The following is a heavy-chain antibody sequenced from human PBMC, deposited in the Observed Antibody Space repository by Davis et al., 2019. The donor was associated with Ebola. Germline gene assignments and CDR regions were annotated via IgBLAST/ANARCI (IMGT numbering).Heavy chain of an antibody. V-gene: IGHV4-39*01. CDR3: ARHVVGKVAGGSIDS. CDR2: MYYSGST. Sequence: SETLSLTCTVSGGSVYSSSYYWGWIRQPPGKGLEWIGSMYYSGSTYYKPSLKSRVTLSVDTSKNQFSLKVNSVTASDTAEYYCARHVVGKVAGGSIDSWGRGILVTVSS. D-gene: IGHD5-12*01. J-gene: IGHJ5*01. CDR1: GGSVYSSSYY.